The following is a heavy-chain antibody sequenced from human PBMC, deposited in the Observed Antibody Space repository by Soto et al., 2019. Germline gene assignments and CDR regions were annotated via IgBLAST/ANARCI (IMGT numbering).Heavy chain of an antibody. J-gene: IGHJ3*02. CDR2: INPNSGGT. V-gene: IGHV1-2*04. CDR3: ARGLGSSGWYSPWDAFDI. Sequence: ASVKVSCKASGYTFTGYYMHWVGQAPGQGLEWMGWINPNSGGTNYAQKFQGWVTMTRDTSISTAYMELSRLRSDDTAVYYCARGLGSSGWYSPWDAFDIWGQGTMVTVSS. D-gene: IGHD6-19*01. CDR1: GYTFTGYY.